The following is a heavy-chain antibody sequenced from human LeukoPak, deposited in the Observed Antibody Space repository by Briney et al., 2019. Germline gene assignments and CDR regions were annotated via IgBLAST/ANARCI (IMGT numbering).Heavy chain of an antibody. J-gene: IGHJ4*02. CDR3: ARDDGIAVAGRFDY. CDR1: GDSVSSNSAA. V-gene: IGHV6-1*01. Sequence: SQTLSLTCAISGDSVSSNSAAWNWIKQSPSRGLEWLGRTYYRSKWYNDYTVSVKSRITINPDTSKNQFSLQLNSVTPEDTAVYYCARDDGIAVAGRFDYWGQGTLVTVSS. D-gene: IGHD6-19*01. CDR2: TYYRSKWYN.